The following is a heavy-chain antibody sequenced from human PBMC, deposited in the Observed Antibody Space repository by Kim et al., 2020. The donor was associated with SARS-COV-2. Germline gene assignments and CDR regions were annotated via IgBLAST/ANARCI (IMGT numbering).Heavy chain of an antibody. D-gene: IGHD1-26*01. CDR3: ARGEVGATPTGGDYYGMDV. CDR2: INAGNGNT. Sequence: ASVKVSCKASGYTFTSYAMHWVRQAPGQRLEWMGWINAGNGNTKYSQKFQGRVTITRDTSASTAYMELSSLRSEDTAVYYCARGEVGATPTGGDYYGMDVWGQGTTVTVSS. J-gene: IGHJ6*02. CDR1: GYTFTSYA. V-gene: IGHV1-3*01.